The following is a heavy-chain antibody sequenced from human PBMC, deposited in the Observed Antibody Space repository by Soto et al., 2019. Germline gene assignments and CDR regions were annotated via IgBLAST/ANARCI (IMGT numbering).Heavy chain of an antibody. CDR1: GFTFSSYS. V-gene: IGHV3-21*01. Sequence: GGSLRLSCAASGFTFSSYSMNWVRQAPGKGLEWVSSISSSSSYIYYADSVKGRFTISRDNAKNSLYLQMNSLRAEDTAVYYCARGVYTDPQQLGLNWFDPWGQGTLVTVSS. CDR3: ARGVYTDPQQLGLNWFDP. J-gene: IGHJ5*02. D-gene: IGHD6-13*01. CDR2: ISSSSSYI.